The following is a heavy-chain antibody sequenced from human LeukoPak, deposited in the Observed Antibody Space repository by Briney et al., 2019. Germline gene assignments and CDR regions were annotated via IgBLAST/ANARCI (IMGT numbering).Heavy chain of an antibody. Sequence: SETLSLTGAVYGGSFSGYYWSWIRQPPGKGLEGIGEIKHSGSTNYNPSLKSRVPISVDASKNQFSLKLSSATAADTAVYSCARGGNIVATIGVAFDIWGQGTMVTVSS. V-gene: IGHV4-34*01. J-gene: IGHJ3*02. CDR1: GGSFSGYY. CDR3: ARGGNIVATIGVAFDI. D-gene: IGHD5-12*01. CDR2: IKHSGST.